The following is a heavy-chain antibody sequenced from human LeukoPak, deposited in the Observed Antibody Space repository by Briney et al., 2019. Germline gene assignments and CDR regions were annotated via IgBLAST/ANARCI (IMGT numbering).Heavy chain of an antibody. J-gene: IGHJ4*02. CDR1: GFTFSDRY. D-gene: IGHD3-16*02. CDR2: ARDKAHSYTT. CDR3: ARVSSSCHLDD. Sequence: GGSLRLSCAASGFTFSDRYMDWVRQAPGKGLEWVGRARDKAHSYTTEYAASVNGRFTISRDDSNNALYLHMNSLKTEDTAVYYCARVSSSCHLDDWGQGTLVTVSS. V-gene: IGHV3-72*01.